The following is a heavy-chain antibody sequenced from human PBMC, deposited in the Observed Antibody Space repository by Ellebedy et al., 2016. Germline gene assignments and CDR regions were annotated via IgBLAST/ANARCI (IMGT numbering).Heavy chain of an antibody. CDR1: GLRISDSG. CDR2: ISDDGTTE. J-gene: IGHJ4*02. V-gene: IGHV3-30*18. Sequence: GGSLRLXCVASGLRISDSGMHWVRQAPGKGLEWLAVISDDGTTEYYADSVKGRFTLSRDNSKNTLYLQMNNLRTDDTALYYCAEVFDYWGQGTLVTVSS. CDR3: AEVFDY.